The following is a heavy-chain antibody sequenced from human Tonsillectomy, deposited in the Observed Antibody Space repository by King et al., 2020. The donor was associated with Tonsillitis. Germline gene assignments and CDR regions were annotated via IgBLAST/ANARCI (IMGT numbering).Heavy chain of an antibody. V-gene: IGHV4-39*01. CDR3: ARIIAVAGTGGAY. CDR2: SFFRGST. CDR1: GGSINNTNFY. D-gene: IGHD6-19*01. Sequence: QLQESGPGLVKPSETLSLTCTVSGGSINNTNFYWGWIRQSPGRGLEWIGSSFFRGSTYYNPSLKSRVTMSVDTSKNQFSLKLRSVTAADTAVYYCARIIAVAGTGGAYRGQGTLVTVSS. J-gene: IGHJ4*02.